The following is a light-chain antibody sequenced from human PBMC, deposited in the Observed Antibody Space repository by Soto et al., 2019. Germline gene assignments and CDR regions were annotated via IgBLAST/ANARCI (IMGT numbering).Light chain of an antibody. CDR1: QTISSW. CDR2: KAS. V-gene: IGKV1-5*03. J-gene: IGKJ1*01. CDR3: QHYNSYQGV. Sequence: DIQMTQSPSTLSGSVGDRVTITCRASQTISSWLAWYQQKPGKAPKLLIYKASTLKSGAQSRFSGSGSGTEFTLTISSLQPDDLATYYCQHYNSYQGVFGHATKV.